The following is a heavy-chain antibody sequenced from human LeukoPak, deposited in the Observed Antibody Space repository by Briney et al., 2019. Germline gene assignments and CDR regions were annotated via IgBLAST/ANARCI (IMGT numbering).Heavy chain of an antibody. J-gene: IGHJ4*02. CDR2: MSLDGNSK. D-gene: IGHD6-13*01. V-gene: IGHV3-30-3*01. CDR3: GRVHSSSWYCCSDY. Sequence: GRSLRLSCAASGFTFTNYAMHWVRQAPGKGLEWVALMSLDGNSKYYADSVKGRFTISRDNSKNTLYLQMNSLRPDDTALYYCGRVHSSSWYCCSDYWGQGTLVTVSS. CDR1: GFTFTNYA.